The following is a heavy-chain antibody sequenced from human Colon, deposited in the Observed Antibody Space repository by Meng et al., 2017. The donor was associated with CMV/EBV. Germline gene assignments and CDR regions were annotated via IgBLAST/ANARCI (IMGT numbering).Heavy chain of an antibody. Sequence: VSAGSISNSNYPWGWIRQAPGNALEWIGNVFFRGSTYYHPSLGGRVILSVDTSKNQFSLDLSSVTAADTAVYFCARVRILGATIDTWGQGTLVTVSS. J-gene: IGHJ5*02. CDR1: AGSISNSNYP. CDR2: VFFRGST. D-gene: IGHD1-26*01. CDR3: ARVRILGATIDT. V-gene: IGHV4-39*07.